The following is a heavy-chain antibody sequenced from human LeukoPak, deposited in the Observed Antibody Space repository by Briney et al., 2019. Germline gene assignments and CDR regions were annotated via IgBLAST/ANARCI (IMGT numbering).Heavy chain of an antibody. CDR2: ISYDGSNK. Sequence: PGRSLRLSCAASGFTFSSYAMHWVRQAPGKGLEWVAVISYDGSNKSYADSVKGRFTISRDNSKNTLYLQMNSLRAEDTAVYYCARGYSDDYWGQGTLVTVSS. CDR1: GFTFSSYA. CDR3: ARGYSDDY. V-gene: IGHV3-30*14. J-gene: IGHJ4*02. D-gene: IGHD2-15*01.